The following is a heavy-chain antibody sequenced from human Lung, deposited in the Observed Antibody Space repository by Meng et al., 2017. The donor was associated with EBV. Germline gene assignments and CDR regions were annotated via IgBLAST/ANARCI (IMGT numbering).Heavy chain of an antibody. CDR3: ARDSDSAYSLGY. Sequence: QVQLPGSGPGLVNPSGTLSLTCAVSGGSIIIGNWWSWVRQSPGKGLEWIGEIHHSGRTNYNPSLKSRITMSLDKPKNQFSLKLSSVTAADTAVYYCARDSDSAYSLGYWGQGTLVTVSS. CDR2: IHHSGRT. J-gene: IGHJ4*02. V-gene: IGHV4-4*02. CDR1: GGSIIIGNW. D-gene: IGHD2-21*01.